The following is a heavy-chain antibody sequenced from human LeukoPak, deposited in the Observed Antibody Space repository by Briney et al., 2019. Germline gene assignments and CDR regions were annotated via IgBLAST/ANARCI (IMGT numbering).Heavy chain of an antibody. Sequence: GGSLRLSCAVSGFIFSSYWMSWVRQAPGKGLVWVSRINSDGSSTSYADSVKGRFTISRDNAKNTLYLQMNSLRAEDTAVYYCARGPRDYSNYYYYGMDVWGQGTTVTVSS. V-gene: IGHV3-74*01. CDR1: GFIFSSYW. J-gene: IGHJ6*02. CDR2: INSDGSST. CDR3: ARGPRDYSNYYYYGMDV. D-gene: IGHD4-11*01.